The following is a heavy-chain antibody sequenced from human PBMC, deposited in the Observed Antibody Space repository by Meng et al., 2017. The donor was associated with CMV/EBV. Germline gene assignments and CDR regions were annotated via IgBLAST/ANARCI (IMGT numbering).Heavy chain of an antibody. D-gene: IGHD3-22*01. V-gene: IGHV1-46*01. CDR2: INPSGGST. CDR1: VSTFTSYA. Sequence: VQLLQSGAGGKKPGASVKVSCKASVSTFTSYAMHWVRQAPGQGLEWMGIINPSGGSTSYAQKFQGRVTMTRDTSTSTVYMELSSMRSEDTAVYYCARDLSPYYYDSSGYYPEGAFDYWGQGTLVTVSS. CDR3: ARDLSPYYYDSSGYYPEGAFDY. J-gene: IGHJ4*02.